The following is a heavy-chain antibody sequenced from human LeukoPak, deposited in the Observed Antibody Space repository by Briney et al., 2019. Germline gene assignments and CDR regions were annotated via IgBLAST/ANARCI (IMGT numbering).Heavy chain of an antibody. D-gene: IGHD6-19*01. CDR3: ARGSSGWYGYYFDY. CDR1: GGSISSYY. J-gene: IGHJ4*02. CDR2: IYYSGRT. Sequence: SETLSLTCTVSGGSISSYYWNWIRQPPGKGREYIGYIYYSGRTNYNPSLKSRITISVGTSKNQFSLKLNSVTAADTAVYYCARGSSGWYGYYFDYWGQGTLVTVSS. V-gene: IGHV4-59*01.